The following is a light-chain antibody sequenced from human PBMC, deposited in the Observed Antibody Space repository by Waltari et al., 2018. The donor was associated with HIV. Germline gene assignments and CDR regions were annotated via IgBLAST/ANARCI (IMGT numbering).Light chain of an antibody. CDR1: SANIGNT. V-gene: IGLV1-47*01. CDR2: RDN. Sequence: QSVLTQPPSASGTPGQRVTISCSGSSANIGNTVYWYQQLPGAAPKVVIYRDNQRPSGVPDRFSGSRSGTSASLDVSGLRSEDEATYFCVAWDDTLSGWVFGGGTKLTVL. J-gene: IGLJ3*02. CDR3: VAWDDTLSGWV.